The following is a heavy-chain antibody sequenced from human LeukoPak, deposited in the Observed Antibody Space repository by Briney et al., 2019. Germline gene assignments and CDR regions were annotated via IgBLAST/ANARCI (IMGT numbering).Heavy chain of an antibody. CDR1: GFDFITYS. CDR3: AKTWRGRGYYGYGPSEYFYYMDV. D-gene: IGHD3-10*01. Sequence: GGSLRLSCAASGFDFITYSMNWVRQAPGKGLEWISYISISSSTIYYADSVKGRFTVSRDNAKNSLYLQMSSLRGEDTAVYYCAKTWRGRGYYGYGPSEYFYYMDVWGKGTTVTISS. J-gene: IGHJ6*03. CDR2: ISISSSTI. V-gene: IGHV3-48*04.